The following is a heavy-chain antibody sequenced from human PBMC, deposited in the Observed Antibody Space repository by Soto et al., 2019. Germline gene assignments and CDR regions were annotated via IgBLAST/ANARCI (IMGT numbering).Heavy chain of an antibody. CDR3: ASSYSSSSKSIFFDP. CDR1: GYTFTNYS. Sequence: ASVEVSCKASGYTFTNYSMHWVRVAPGHRLEWMGWINGGDGNTNYSQKFQGRVTITRDRSASTAYMELSRLRYEDTAVYYCASSYSSSSKSIFFDPWGQGTQVTVSS. CDR2: INGGDGNT. V-gene: IGHV1-3*01. J-gene: IGHJ5*02. D-gene: IGHD6-6*01.